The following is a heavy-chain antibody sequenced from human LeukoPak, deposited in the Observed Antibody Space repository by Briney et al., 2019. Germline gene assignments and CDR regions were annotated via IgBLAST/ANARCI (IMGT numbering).Heavy chain of an antibody. V-gene: IGHV3-48*01. D-gene: IGHD1-26*01. Sequence: GGSLRLSCAASGFSFSTYSMNWVRQAPGKGLEWVSYISGSSSTIYYADSVQGRFTISRDNAKNSLYLQMNSLRADDSAVYYCAREVGPVDRWGQGTLVTVSS. CDR1: GFSFSTYS. CDR3: AREVGPVDR. J-gene: IGHJ5*02. CDR2: ISGSSSTI.